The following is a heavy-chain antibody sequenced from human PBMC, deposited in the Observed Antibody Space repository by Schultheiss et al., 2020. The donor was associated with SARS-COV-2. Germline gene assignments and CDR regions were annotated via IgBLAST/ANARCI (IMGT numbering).Heavy chain of an antibody. CDR2: ISFDEKAD. CDR1: GFTFRSYG. D-gene: IGHD6-13*01. Sequence: GGSLRLSCAASGFTFRSYGMYWVRQAPGKGLEWLAVISFDEKADYYADSVKGRFTISRDNAKNSLYLQMNSLRAEDTAVYYCAGLYSSSWYGDYYYMDVWGKGTTVTVSS. CDR3: AGLYSSSWYGDYYYMDV. J-gene: IGHJ6*03. V-gene: IGHV3-30*03.